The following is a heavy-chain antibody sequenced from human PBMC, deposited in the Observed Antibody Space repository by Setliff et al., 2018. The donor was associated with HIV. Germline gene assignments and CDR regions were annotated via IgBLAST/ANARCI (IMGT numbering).Heavy chain of an antibody. CDR3: ARAPTGWYELDL. CDR2: IYYNGIT. Sequence: SETLSLTCTVSGGSISRFPYYWTWIRHHPERGLEWIGYIYYNGITYYSPSLRSRVTISIDTSRNEFSLKLTSVTAADTAVYYCARAPTGWYELDLWGQGTLVTVSS. CDR1: GGSISRFPYY. J-gene: IGHJ5*02. D-gene: IGHD6-19*01. V-gene: IGHV4-31*03.